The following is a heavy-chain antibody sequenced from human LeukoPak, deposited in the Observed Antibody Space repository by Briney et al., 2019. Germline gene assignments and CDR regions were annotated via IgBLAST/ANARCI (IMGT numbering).Heavy chain of an antibody. Sequence: GGSLRLSCAASGLTFSGYVMSWARQAPGKGLEWVAAISANGGRTYYTESVKGHFTISRDNSKNTLSLQMNSLRADDAAVYYCAKGPERRGFCSGSACYSDCWGQGTLVTVSS. V-gene: IGHV3-23*01. J-gene: IGHJ4*02. CDR1: GLTFSGYV. CDR2: ISANGGRT. D-gene: IGHD2-8*02. CDR3: AKGPERRGFCSGSACYSDC.